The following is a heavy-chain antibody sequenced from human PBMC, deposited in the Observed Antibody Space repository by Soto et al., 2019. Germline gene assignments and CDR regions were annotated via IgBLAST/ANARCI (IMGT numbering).Heavy chain of an antibody. CDR2: INQDGSEI. D-gene: IGHD3-22*01. CDR1: GFTFSNHW. J-gene: IGHJ3*02. Sequence: PGGSLRLSCAASGFTFSNHWMTWVRQAPGKGLEWVANINQDGSEIYYLDSVKGRFTISRDNAKNSVFLQMNSLRAEDTAVYYCARGPPSRGYYDSSGYYPRGHAFDIWGQGTMVTVSS. CDR3: ARGPPSRGYYDSSGYYPRGHAFDI. V-gene: IGHV3-7*01.